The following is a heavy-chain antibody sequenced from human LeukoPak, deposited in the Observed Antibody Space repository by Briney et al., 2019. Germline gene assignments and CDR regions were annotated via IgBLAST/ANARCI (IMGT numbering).Heavy chain of an antibody. J-gene: IGHJ1*01. CDR3: ARRRYYDSTGYLD. CDR1: GGSISSSSYY. CDR2: IYYSGST. D-gene: IGHD3-22*01. Sequence: NPSETLSLTCTVSGGSISSSSYYWGWIRQPPGKGLEWIGEIYYSGSTYYNASLKSRVSISIDTSNNHFSLRLSSLTAADTALYYCARRRYYDSTGYLDWGRGTLVTVSS. V-gene: IGHV4-39*02.